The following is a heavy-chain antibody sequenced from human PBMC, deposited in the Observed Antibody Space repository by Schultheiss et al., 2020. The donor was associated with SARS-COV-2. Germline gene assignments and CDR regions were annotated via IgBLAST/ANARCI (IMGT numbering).Heavy chain of an antibody. D-gene: IGHD3-22*01. J-gene: IGHJ6*03. Sequence: ASVKVSCKASGYTFTSYGISWVRQAPGQGLEWMGWISAYNGNTNYAQKLQGRVTMTTDTSTSTAYMELRSLRSDDTAVYYCARGGPYYYDSSGYYYYYYYMDVWGKGTTVTVSS. V-gene: IGHV1-18*04. CDR3: ARGGPYYYDSSGYYYYYYYMDV. CDR1: GYTFTSYG. CDR2: ISAYNGNT.